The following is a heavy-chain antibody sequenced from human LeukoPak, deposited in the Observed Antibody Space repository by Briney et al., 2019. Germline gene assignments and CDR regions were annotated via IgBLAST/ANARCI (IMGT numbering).Heavy chain of an antibody. CDR2: IRYDGSNK. J-gene: IGHJ4*02. CDR3: ARSGPVTMIVVVTDYFDY. V-gene: IGHV3-30*02. Sequence: GGSLRLSCAASGFTFSSYGMHWVRQAPGKGLEWVAFIRYDGSNKYYADSVKGRFTISRDNAKNSLYLQMNSLRAEDTAVYYCARSGPVTMIVVVTDYFDYWGQGTLVTVSS. CDR1: GFTFSSYG. D-gene: IGHD3-22*01.